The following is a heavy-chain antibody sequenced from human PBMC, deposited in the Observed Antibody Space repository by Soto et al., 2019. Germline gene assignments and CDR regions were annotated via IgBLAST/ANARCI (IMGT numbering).Heavy chain of an antibody. CDR1: GGTFSSFP. CDR2: IIPIFGTT. V-gene: IGHV1-69*13. CDR3: AMIEYSSGSDY. Sequence: GASVKVSCKASGGTFSSFPIAWVRQAPGQGLEWVGGIIPIFGTTEYAQNFRDRVTIYADESTSTAYMELSFLSFGDTAVYYCAMIEYSSGSDYWGQGTLVTVSS. J-gene: IGHJ4*02. D-gene: IGHD6-19*01.